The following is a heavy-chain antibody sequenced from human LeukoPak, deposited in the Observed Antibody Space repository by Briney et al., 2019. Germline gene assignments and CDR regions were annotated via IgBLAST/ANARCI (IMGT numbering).Heavy chain of an antibody. V-gene: IGHV3-21*04. J-gene: IGHJ4*02. CDR3: ARHSSGYFPDY. CDR2: ITSSSSYI. Sequence: GGSLRLSCAASGFIFSIYNMNWVRQAPGKGLEWVSSITSSSSYIYYADSVKGRFTISRDNSKNTLYLQMNSLRAEDTVVYYCARHSSGYFPDYWGQGTLVTVSS. CDR1: GFIFSIYN. D-gene: IGHD3-22*01.